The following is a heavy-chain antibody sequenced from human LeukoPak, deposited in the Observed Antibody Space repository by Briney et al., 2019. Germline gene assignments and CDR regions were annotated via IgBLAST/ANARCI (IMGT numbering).Heavy chain of an antibody. CDR2: FYYSGST. D-gene: IGHD3-10*01. J-gene: IGHJ5*02. Sequence: SETLSLTCTVSGGSISSYHWSWIRQPPGKGLEWIGFFYYSGSTNYNPSLKSRVTISVDTSKNQFSLKLSSVTAADTAVYYCARDLDYNGSGRPHGWFDPWGQGTLVTVSS. CDR3: ARDLDYNGSGRPHGWFDP. V-gene: IGHV4-59*12. CDR1: GGSISSYH.